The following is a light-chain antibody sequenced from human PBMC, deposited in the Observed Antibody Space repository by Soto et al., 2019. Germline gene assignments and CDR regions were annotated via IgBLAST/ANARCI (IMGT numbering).Light chain of an antibody. V-gene: IGLV2-14*03. CDR1: SSDVGGSNY. CDR3: SSYTSSAPGVL. J-gene: IGLJ2*01. CDR2: DVS. Sequence: SALTQPASLSGSPGQSITISCSGTSSDVGGSNYVSWYQQHPGEAPKLMIYDVSYRPSGVSNRFSGSKSGNTASLTISGLQAEDEADYFCSSYTSSAPGVLFGGGTKLTVL.